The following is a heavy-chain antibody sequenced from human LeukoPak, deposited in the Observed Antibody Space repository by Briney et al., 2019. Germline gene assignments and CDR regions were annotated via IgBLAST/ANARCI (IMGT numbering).Heavy chain of an antibody. D-gene: IGHD5-12*01. Sequence: GGSLRLSCAASGFSFSVYEVHWVRQAPGKGLEWISDISSSGTTIYYADSVKGRSTISRDNAKNSLYLQMNSLRAEDTAVYYCATLTVATSFDYWGQGTLVTVSS. CDR2: ISSSGTTI. J-gene: IGHJ4*02. V-gene: IGHV3-48*03. CDR1: GFSFSVYE. CDR3: ATLTVATSFDY.